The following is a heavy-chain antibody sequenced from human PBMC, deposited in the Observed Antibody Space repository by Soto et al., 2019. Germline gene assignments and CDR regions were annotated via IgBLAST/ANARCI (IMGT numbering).Heavy chain of an antibody. D-gene: IGHD1-1*01. J-gene: IGHJ4*02. V-gene: IGHV3-23*01. CDR3: TKGGIPRRYNIPKVDFDY. CDR2: ISGSGATT. CDR1: GFIFSIYA. Sequence: GGSLRLSCAGSGFIFSIYAMSGVRQAPGRGLEWVSAISGSGATTYYPDSVKGRFTISRDNSKNTLYLQMNNLRADDTAVYYCTKGGIPRRYNIPKVDFDYWGQGPLVTVYS.